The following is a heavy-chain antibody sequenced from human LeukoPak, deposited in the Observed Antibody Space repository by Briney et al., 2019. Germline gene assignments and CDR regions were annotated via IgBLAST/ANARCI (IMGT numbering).Heavy chain of an antibody. D-gene: IGHD3-10*01. CDR1: GGSISSSSYY. Sequence: SETLSLTCTVSGGSISSSSYYWGWIRQPPGKGLEWIGSIYYSGSTYYNPSLKSRVTISVDTSKNQFSLKLSSVTAADTAVYYCARQATFIWFGTHYYMDVWGKGTTVTVSS. V-gene: IGHV4-39*07. CDR3: ARQATFIWFGTHYYMDV. CDR2: IYYSGST. J-gene: IGHJ6*03.